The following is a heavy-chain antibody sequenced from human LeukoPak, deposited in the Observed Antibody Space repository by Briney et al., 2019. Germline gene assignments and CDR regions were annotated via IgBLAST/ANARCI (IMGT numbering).Heavy chain of an antibody. CDR3: ARGFGAEGYFDY. J-gene: IGHJ4*02. V-gene: IGHV1-8*02. CDR2: MNPNSGNT. CDR1: GYTFTSYG. D-gene: IGHD1-14*01. Sequence: ASVKVSCKASGYTFTSYGINWVRQATGQGLEWMGWMNPNSGNTGYAQKFQGRVTMTRNTSISTAYMELSSLRSEDTAVYYCARGFGAEGYFDYWGQGTLVTVSS.